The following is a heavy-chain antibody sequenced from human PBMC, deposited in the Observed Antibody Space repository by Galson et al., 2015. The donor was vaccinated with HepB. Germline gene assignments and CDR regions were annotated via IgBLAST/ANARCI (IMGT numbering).Heavy chain of an antibody. CDR1: GYTFTSYG. CDR3: AGGARGITMVRGVITQPFDY. D-gene: IGHD3-10*01. J-gene: IGHJ4*02. Sequence: SVKVSCKASGYTFTSYGISWVRQAPGQGLEWMGWINPNSGGTNYAQKFQGRVTMTRDTSISTAYMELSRLRSDDTAVYYCAGGARGITMVRGVITQPFDYWGQGTLVTVSS. CDR2: INPNSGGT. V-gene: IGHV1-2*02.